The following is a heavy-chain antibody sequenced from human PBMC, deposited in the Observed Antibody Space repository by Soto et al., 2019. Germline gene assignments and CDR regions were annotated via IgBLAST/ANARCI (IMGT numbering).Heavy chain of an antibody. D-gene: IGHD2-15*01. Sequence: ASVKVSCKASGYTFTIYAMHWVRQAPGQRLEWMGWINAGNGNTKYSQKFQGRVTITRDTSASTAYMELSSLRSEDTAVYYCARAGYCSGGSCYEDYWGQGNLVTVS. CDR1: GYTFTIYA. CDR3: ARAGYCSGGSCYEDY. CDR2: INAGNGNT. V-gene: IGHV1-3*01. J-gene: IGHJ4*02.